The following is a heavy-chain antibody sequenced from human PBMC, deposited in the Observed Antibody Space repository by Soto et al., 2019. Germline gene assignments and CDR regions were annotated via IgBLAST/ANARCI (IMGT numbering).Heavy chain of an antibody. V-gene: IGHV4-31*03. CDR2: ISYSGST. J-gene: IGHJ4*02. CDR3: ARAYYYDSSGYYSDY. Sequence: PSETLSLTCTVSGGSISSVPNYWNWIRQHPGKGLEWIGSISYSGSTYYNPSLRSRVTISVDTSKNQFSLKLSSVTAADTAVYYCARAYYYDSSGYYSDYWGQGTLVTVSS. D-gene: IGHD3-22*01. CDR1: GGSISSVPNY.